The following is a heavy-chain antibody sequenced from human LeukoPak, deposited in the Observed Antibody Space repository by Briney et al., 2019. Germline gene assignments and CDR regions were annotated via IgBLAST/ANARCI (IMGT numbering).Heavy chain of an antibody. D-gene: IGHD5-24*01. V-gene: IGHV1-69*13. J-gene: IGHJ4*02. CDR3: ARDGPSRPFTI. CDR1: GYTFTSYG. CDR2: IIPIFGTA. Sequence: SVKVSCKASGYTFTSYGISWVRQAPGQGLEWMGGIIPIFGTANYAQKFQGRVTITADESTSTAYMELSSLRSEDTAVYYCARDGPSRPFTIWGQGTLVTVSS.